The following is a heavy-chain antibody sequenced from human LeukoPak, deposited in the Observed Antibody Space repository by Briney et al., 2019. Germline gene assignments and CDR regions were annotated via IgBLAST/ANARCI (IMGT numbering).Heavy chain of an antibody. J-gene: IGHJ6*03. Sequence: SSETLSLTCAVYGGSFSGYYWSWIRQPPGKGLDWIGEINHSGSTNYNPSLKSRVTISVDTSKNQFSLKLSSVTAADTAVYYCARGITMVRGVMGPGNYYMDVWGKGTTVTVSS. CDR1: GGSFSGYY. D-gene: IGHD3-10*01. V-gene: IGHV4-34*01. CDR3: ARGITMVRGVMGPGNYYMDV. CDR2: INHSGST.